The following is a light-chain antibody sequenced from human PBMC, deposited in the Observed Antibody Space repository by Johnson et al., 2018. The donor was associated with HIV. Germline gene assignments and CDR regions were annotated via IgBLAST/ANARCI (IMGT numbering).Light chain of an antibody. CDR2: ENN. CDR3: GTWDSSLTSGGI. V-gene: IGLV1-51*02. Sequence: QSVLTQPPSVSAAPGQKVTISCSGSSSNIANNYISWYQQFPGTAPKLLIYENNKRPSGIPDRFSASKSGASATLGITGLQTGDAADYYCGTWDSSLTSGGIVGTGTKVTVL. J-gene: IGLJ1*01. CDR1: SSNIANNY.